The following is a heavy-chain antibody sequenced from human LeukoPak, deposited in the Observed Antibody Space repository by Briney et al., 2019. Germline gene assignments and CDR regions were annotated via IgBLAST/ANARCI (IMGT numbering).Heavy chain of an antibody. J-gene: IGHJ4*02. CDR3: AKRYYDFPLDY. Sequence: GGSLRLSCAASGFTVSSNYMSWVRQAPGKGLEWVSVIYNGGSTKYADSVKGRFTISRDNSKNTLYLQMNNPRVEDTAVYYCAKRYYDFPLDYWGQGTLVTVSS. CDR1: GFTVSSNY. CDR2: IYNGGST. D-gene: IGHD3-3*01. V-gene: IGHV3-66*04.